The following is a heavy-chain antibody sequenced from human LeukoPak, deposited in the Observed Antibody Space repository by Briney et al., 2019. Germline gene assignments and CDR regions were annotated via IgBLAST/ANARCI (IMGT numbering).Heavy chain of an antibody. Sequence: SETLSLTCTVSGGSISSSSYYWGWIRQPPGKGLEWIGSIYYSGSTYYNPSLKSRVTSSVDTSKNQFSLKLSSVTAADTAVYYCARHIVVVPAAMGYYYYYYMDVWHKGTTVTVSS. V-gene: IGHV4-39*01. J-gene: IGHJ6*03. CDR1: GGSISSSSYY. D-gene: IGHD2-2*01. CDR2: IYYSGST. CDR3: ARHIVVVPAAMGYYYYYYMDV.